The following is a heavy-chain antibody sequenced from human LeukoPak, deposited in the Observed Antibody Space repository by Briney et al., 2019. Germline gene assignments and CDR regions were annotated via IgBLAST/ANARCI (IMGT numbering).Heavy chain of an antibody. CDR2: IYYSGST. D-gene: IGHD1-26*01. Sequence: PSETLSLTCTVSGGSISSGDYYWSWIRQPPGKGLEWIGYIYYSGSTYYNPSLKSRVTISVDTSKNQFSLKLSSVTAADTAVYYCARDFAGGNFDYWGQGTLVTVSS. CDR1: GGSISSGDYY. J-gene: IGHJ4*02. V-gene: IGHV4-30-4*08. CDR3: ARDFAGGNFDY.